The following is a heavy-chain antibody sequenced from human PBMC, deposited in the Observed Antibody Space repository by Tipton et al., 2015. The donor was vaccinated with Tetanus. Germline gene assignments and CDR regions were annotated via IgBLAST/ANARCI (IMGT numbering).Heavy chain of an antibody. CDR1: GFTFGDYA. Sequence: SLRLSCTASGFTFGDYAMSWFRQAPGKGLEWVGFIRSKAYGGTTEYAASVKGRFTISRDDSKSIAYLQMNSLKTEDTAVYYCTSFYYYDSSGSPFDYWGQGTLVTVSS. CDR3: TSFYYYDSSGSPFDY. D-gene: IGHD3-22*01. J-gene: IGHJ4*02. CDR2: IRSKAYGGTT. V-gene: IGHV3-49*03.